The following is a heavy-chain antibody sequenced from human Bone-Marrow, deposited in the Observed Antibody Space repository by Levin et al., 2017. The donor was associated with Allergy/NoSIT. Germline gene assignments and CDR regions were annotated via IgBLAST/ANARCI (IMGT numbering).Heavy chain of an antibody. CDR1: GYSFVNYW. D-gene: IGHD3-22*01. CDR3: ARSHLTSSGFFEY. J-gene: IGHJ4*02. V-gene: IGHV5-51*01. CDR2: IFPGDSDS. Sequence: HGESLKISCRTSGYSFVNYWIGWVRQRPGEGLEWMGHIFPGDSDSRYSPSFEGQVTMSADKSVTTAYLQWSSLKASDSAMYYCARSHLTSSGFFEYWGQGTLVTVSS.